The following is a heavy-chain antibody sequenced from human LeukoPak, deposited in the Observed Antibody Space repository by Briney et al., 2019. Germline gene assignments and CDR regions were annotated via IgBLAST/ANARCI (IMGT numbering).Heavy chain of an antibody. CDR1: GGSISSYY. J-gene: IGHJ5*02. CDR3: ARAPLYGGHADWFDP. V-gene: IGHV4-59*12. D-gene: IGHD4-23*01. CDR2: IYYSGNT. Sequence: SETLSLTCTVSGGSISSYYWSWIRRPPGKGLEWIGYIYYSGNTFYNPSLKSRVTISVDTSKNQFSLKLTSVTAADTAVYYCARAPLYGGHADWFDPWGQGTLVTVSS.